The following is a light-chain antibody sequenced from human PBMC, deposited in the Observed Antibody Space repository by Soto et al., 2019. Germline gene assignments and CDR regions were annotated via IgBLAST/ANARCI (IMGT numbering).Light chain of an antibody. CDR1: QSVSRNY. Sequence: EIVLTQSPGTLSLSPGERATLSCRASQSVSRNYLAWYQHKPGQAPRLLIHGASTRATGIPDRFSGSGSGADFTLTISRLEPEDVAVYYCQQYDTSRTFGQGTKVDIK. V-gene: IGKV3-20*01. CDR3: QQYDTSRT. CDR2: GAS. J-gene: IGKJ1*01.